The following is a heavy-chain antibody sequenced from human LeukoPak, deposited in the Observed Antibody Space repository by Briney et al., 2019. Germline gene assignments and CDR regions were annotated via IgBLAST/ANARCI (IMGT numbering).Heavy chain of an antibody. CDR1: GFTFSSYA. CDR2: LRGNGDT. J-gene: IGHJ6*02. Sequence: GGSLRLSCAASGFTFSSYAMSWVREAPARGLEWVSSLRGNGDTFYADSAKGRFTLSRDDSRNTVYLQLNNLRVEDTAVYYCAKGNGGNSGEYFYYGMDVWGQGTTVTVSS. D-gene: IGHD4-23*01. CDR3: AKGNGGNSGEYFYYGMDV. V-gene: IGHV3-23*01.